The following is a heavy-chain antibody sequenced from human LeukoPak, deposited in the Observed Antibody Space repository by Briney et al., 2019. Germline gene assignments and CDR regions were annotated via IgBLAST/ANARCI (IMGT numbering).Heavy chain of an antibody. V-gene: IGHV3-72*01. CDR1: GFTFSDHC. J-gene: IGHJ2*01. Sequence: GGSLRLSCAASGFTFSDHCMDWVRQAPGKGLEWVGRTRNKANSYTTEYAASVKGRFTISRDDSKKSLYLQMNSLKTEDTAVYYCARESGGGVLGYFDLWGRGTQVSVSS. D-gene: IGHD3-10*01. CDR2: TRNKANSYTT. CDR3: ARESGGGVLGYFDL.